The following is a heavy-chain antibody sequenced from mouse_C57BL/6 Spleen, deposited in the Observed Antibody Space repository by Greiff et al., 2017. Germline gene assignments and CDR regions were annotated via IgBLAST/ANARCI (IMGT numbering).Heavy chain of an antibody. Sequence: VHVKQSGPELVKPGASVKISCKASGYSFTGYYMNWVKQSPEKSLEWIGEINPSTGGTTYNQKFKAKATLTVDKSSSTAYMQLKSLTSEDSAVYYCARNYYDYGFAYWGQGTLVTVSA. J-gene: IGHJ3*01. CDR1: GYSFTGYY. CDR3: ARNYYDYGFAY. D-gene: IGHD2-4*01. V-gene: IGHV1-42*01. CDR2: INPSTGGT.